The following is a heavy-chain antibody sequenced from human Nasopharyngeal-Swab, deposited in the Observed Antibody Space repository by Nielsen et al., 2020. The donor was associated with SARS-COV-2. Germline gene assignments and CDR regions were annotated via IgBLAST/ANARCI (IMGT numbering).Heavy chain of an antibody. CDR2: ISGSGAHT. V-gene: IGHV3-23*01. CDR1: GFTFSNYA. Sequence: GESLKISCAASGFTFSNYAMTWVRQPPGRRLEWVSSISGSGAHTYYADSVKGRFTISRDNSKNTVFLQMNSLRAEDTALFFCAKDGGGWLTSGWYYFDYWGQGSLVTVSS. CDR3: AKDGGGWLTSGWYYFDY. D-gene: IGHD6-19*01. J-gene: IGHJ4*02.